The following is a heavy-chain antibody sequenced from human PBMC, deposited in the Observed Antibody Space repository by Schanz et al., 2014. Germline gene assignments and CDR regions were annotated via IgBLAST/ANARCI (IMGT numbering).Heavy chain of an antibody. Sequence: QLQLAQSGAEVKKPGSSVKVSCKLSGGTFSSYTISWMRQAPGQGLEWMGWISAYNGHTDYAQKLQGRVTLTTDTSTSTAYMELRSLRSDDTAVYYCARGGYSSGWYDRDIAHFDYWGQGTLVTVSS. J-gene: IGHJ4*02. CDR1: GGTFSSYT. D-gene: IGHD6-19*01. CDR3: ARGGYSSGWYDRDIAHFDY. CDR2: ISAYNGHT. V-gene: IGHV1-18*01.